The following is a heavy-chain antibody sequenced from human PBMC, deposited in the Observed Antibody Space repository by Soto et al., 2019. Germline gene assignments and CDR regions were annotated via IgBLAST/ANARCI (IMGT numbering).Heavy chain of an antibody. CDR3: AHRGYGDYPRDNWFDP. CDR1: GFSLNTPGAG. J-gene: IGHJ5*02. D-gene: IGHD4-17*01. CDR2: IYWNDDK. V-gene: IGHV2-5*01. Sequence: QITLRESGPTLVKPTQTLTLTCTFSGFSLNTPGAGEGWIRQPPGKALEWLALIYWNDDKRFSPSLKSKLTITKDTSRNQVVLTMTNMDPVDTATYYCAHRGYGDYPRDNWFDPWGQGTLVTVSS.